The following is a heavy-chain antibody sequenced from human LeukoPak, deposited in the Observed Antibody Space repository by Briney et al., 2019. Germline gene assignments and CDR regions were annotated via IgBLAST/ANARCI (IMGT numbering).Heavy chain of an antibody. J-gene: IGHJ4*02. V-gene: IGHV4-34*01. CDR1: GGSFSGYY. D-gene: IGHD6-13*01. CDR3: ARGRIAAAGIFLGPRSSYYFDY. CDR2: INHSGST. Sequence: SETLSLACAVYGGSFSGYYWSWIRQPPGKGLEWIGEINHSGSTNYNPSLKSRVTISVDTSKNQFSLKLSSVTAADTAVYYCARGRIAAAGIFLGPRSSYYFDYWGQGTLVTVSS.